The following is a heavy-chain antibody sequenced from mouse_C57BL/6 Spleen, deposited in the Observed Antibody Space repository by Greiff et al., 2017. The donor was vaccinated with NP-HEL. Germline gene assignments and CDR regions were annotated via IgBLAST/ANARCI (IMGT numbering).Heavy chain of an antibody. Sequence: VQLQQSGPELVKPGASVKISCKASGYAFSSSWMNWVKQRPGKGLEWIGRIYPGDGDTNYNGKFKGKATLTADKSSSTAYMQLSSLTSEDSAVYCCARLWTAQVPYAMDYWGQGTSVTVSS. CDR1: GYAFSSSW. V-gene: IGHV1-82*01. J-gene: IGHJ4*01. CDR3: ARLWTAQVPYAMDY. CDR2: IYPGDGDT. D-gene: IGHD3-2*02.